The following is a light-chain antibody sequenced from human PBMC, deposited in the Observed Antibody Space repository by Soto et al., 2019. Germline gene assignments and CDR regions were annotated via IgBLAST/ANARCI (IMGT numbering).Light chain of an antibody. Sequence: EIVLTQSPGTLSLSPGDRASLSCRASQSVTNNYLSWYQQKPGQAPRLLMFASNRATGIPGRFSGSGSGTDFTLTISGLEPEDFAVYYCQQSGSLPWTFGQATKVDIK. V-gene: IGKV3-20*01. CDR3: QQSGSLPWT. CDR2: AS. CDR1: QSVTNNY. J-gene: IGKJ1*01.